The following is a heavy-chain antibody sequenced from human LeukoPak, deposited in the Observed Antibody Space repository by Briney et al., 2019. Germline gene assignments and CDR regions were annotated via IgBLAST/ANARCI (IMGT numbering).Heavy chain of an antibody. Sequence: PGESLTLSCTASGLSFRDYSMTWVRQAPGKGLEWVSYIRSNGDTIYYADSVKGRFTISRDNAKRSLYLQMDSLRVEDTAVYFCARTVSSNGGVGLFDSWGQGSLVTVSS. D-gene: IGHD2-2*01. V-gene: IGHV3-48*01. CDR2: IRSNGDTI. CDR3: ARTVSSNGGVGLFDS. CDR1: GLSFRDYS. J-gene: IGHJ4*02.